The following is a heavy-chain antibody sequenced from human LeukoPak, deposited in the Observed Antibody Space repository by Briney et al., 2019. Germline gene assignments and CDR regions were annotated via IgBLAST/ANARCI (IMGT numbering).Heavy chain of an antibody. CDR2: IIPIFGTA. J-gene: IGHJ4*02. CDR1: GGTFSSYA. Sequence: GASVKVSCKASGGTFSSYAISWVRQAPGQGLEWMGGIIPIFGTANYAQKFQGRVTITTDESTSTAYMELSSPRSEDTAVYYCASAYSSDFFDYWGQGTLVTVSS. D-gene: IGHD3-3*01. CDR3: ASAYSSDFFDY. V-gene: IGHV1-69*05.